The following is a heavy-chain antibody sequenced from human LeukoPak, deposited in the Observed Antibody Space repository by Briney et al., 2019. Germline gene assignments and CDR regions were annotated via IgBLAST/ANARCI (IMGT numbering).Heavy chain of an antibody. CDR2: INHSGST. J-gene: IGHJ3*02. CDR1: GGSFSGYY. V-gene: IGHV4-34*01. CDR3: TNAFDI. Sequence: PSETLSLTCGVYGGSFSGYYWSWTRQPPGKGLEWIGEINHSGSTNYNPSLKSRVTISVDTSENQFSLKLSSVTAADTAVYYCTNAFDIWGQGTMVTVSS.